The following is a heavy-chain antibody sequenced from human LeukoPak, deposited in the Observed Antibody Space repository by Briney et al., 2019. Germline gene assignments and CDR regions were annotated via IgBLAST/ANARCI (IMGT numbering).Heavy chain of an antibody. D-gene: IGHD1-1*01. Sequence: PSETLSLTCSVSGASISSYYWSWMRQPPGKGLEWIGYISNSGSTNYNPSLKSRVTISVDTSKNQSSLNLNSMTAADMAVYFCARHYWSDPCDYWGQGTLVTVSS. J-gene: IGHJ4*02. CDR1: GASISSYY. V-gene: IGHV4-59*08. CDR2: ISNSGST. CDR3: ARHYWSDPCDY.